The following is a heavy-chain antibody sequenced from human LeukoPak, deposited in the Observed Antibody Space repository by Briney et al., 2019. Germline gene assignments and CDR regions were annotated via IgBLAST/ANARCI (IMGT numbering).Heavy chain of an antibody. D-gene: IGHD2-2*02. CDR3: ARALGGGYCSSTSCYTAAFDI. J-gene: IGHJ3*02. CDR1: GGSLSSGGYY. V-gene: IGHV4-31*03. Sequence: SETLSLTCTVSGGSLSSGGYYWSWIRQHPGKGLEWIGYIYYSGSTYYNPSLKSRVTISVDTSKNQFSLKLSSVTAADTAVYYCARALGGGYCSSTSCYTAAFDIWGQGTMVTVSS. CDR2: IYYSGST.